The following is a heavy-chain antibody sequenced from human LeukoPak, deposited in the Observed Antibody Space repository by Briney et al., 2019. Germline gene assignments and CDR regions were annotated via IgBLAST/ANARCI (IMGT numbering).Heavy chain of an antibody. D-gene: IGHD6-19*01. CDR3: AKEPGRGDWYIGS. J-gene: IGHJ5*02. CDR1: EFTFTDYA. CDR2: ISGGGFST. Sequence: QPGGSLRLSCAASEFTFTDYAMNWVRQAPGKGLEWVSAISGGGFSTYYADSVKGRFTISRDNSQNTLYLQMNSLRAEDTAVYYCAKEPGRGDWYIGSWGQGTLVTVSS. V-gene: IGHV3-23*01.